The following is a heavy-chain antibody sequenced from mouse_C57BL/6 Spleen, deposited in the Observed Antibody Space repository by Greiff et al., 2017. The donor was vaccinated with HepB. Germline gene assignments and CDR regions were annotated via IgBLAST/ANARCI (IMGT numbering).Heavy chain of an antibody. CDR1: GYTFTSYW. J-gene: IGHJ3*01. D-gene: IGHD1-1*01. CDR2: IDPSDSYT. V-gene: IGHV1-69*01. Sequence: QVQLQQPGAELVMPGASVKLSCKASGYTFTSYWMHWVKQRPGQGLEWFGEIDPSDSYTNYNQKFKGKSTLTVDKSSSTAYMQLSSLTSEDSAVYYCARDYGSSYGFAYWGQGTLVTVSA. CDR3: ARDYGSSYGFAY.